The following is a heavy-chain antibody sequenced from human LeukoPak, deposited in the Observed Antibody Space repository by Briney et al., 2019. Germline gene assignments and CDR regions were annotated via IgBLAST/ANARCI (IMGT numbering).Heavy chain of an antibody. J-gene: IGHJ4*02. Sequence: PGGSLRLSCAASGFTFSSYALSWVRQAPGKELEWVSAISDSGSSTYYADFVKGRFTISRDNSKNTLFLQMHSLRAEDTATYYCAKHYGSGTYYNYFTYWGQGTLVSVSS. CDR3: AKHYGSGTYYNYFTY. CDR1: GFTFSSYA. V-gene: IGHV3-23*01. D-gene: IGHD3-10*01. CDR2: ISDSGSST.